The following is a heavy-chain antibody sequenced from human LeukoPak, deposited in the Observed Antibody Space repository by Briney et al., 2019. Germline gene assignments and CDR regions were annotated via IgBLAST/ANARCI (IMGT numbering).Heavy chain of an antibody. D-gene: IGHD3-9*01. CDR3: AKGGGHYDILTGYPMHFDY. CDR2: ISGSGGST. CDR1: GFTFSSYA. V-gene: IGHV3-23*01. Sequence: GRSLRLSCAASGFTFSSYAMSWVRQAPGKGLEWVSAISGSGGSTYYADSVKGRFTISRDNSKNTLYLQMNSLRAEDTAVYYCAKGGGHYDILTGYPMHFDYWGQGTLVTVSS. J-gene: IGHJ4*02.